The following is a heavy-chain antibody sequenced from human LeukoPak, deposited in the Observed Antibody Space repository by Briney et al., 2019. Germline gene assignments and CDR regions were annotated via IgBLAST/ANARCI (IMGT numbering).Heavy chain of an antibody. J-gene: IGHJ6*03. D-gene: IGHD3-10*01. V-gene: IGHV4-61*01. CDR3: ARARYGSGSYHYMDV. CDR2: IYYSGST. Sequence: SETLSLTCTVSGYSISSGYYWSWIRQPPGKGLEWTGYIYYSGSTNYNPSLKSRVTMSVDTSKNQLSLRLSSVTAADTAVYYCARARYGSGSYHYMDVWGKGTTVTISS. CDR1: GYSISSGYY.